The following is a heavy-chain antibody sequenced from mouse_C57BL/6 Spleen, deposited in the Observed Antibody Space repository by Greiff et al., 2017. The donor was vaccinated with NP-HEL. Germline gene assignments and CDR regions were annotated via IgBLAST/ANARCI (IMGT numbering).Heavy chain of an antibody. J-gene: IGHJ2*01. CDR2: IDPSDSET. D-gene: IGHD4-1*01. V-gene: IGHV1-52*01. CDR3: ARGDLTGTGFDY. Sequence: VQLQQPGAELVRPGSSVKLSCKASGYTFTSYWMHWVKQRPIQGLEWIGNIDPSDSETHYNQKFKDKATLTVDKSSSTAYMQLSSLTSEDSAVYYCARGDLTGTGFDYWGQGTTLTVSS. CDR1: GYTFTSYW.